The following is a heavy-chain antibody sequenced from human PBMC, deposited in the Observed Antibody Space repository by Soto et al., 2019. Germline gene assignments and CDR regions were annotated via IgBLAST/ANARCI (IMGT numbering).Heavy chain of an antibody. D-gene: IGHD5-12*01. CDR3: VRIRRGDGYTFGY. Sequence: EVQLVESGGVSVQPGGSLRLSCTASGFTLSNYWMHWVRQAPGKGLVWVSRINTDGSTTTYADSVKGRFTISRDNAKNTLYLQMNSLRDEDTPVYYCVRIRRGDGYTFGYWGQGTLVTVSS. V-gene: IGHV3-74*01. CDR2: INTDGSTT. CDR1: GFTLSNYW. J-gene: IGHJ4*02.